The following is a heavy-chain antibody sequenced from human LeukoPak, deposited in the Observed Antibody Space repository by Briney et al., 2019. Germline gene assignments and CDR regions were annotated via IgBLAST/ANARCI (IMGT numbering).Heavy chain of an antibody. CDR2: IKYDGTVK. CDR1: GFNFRTSW. Sequence: GGSLRLSCTASGFNFRTSWMSWVRQSPGKGLEFLANIKYDGTVKNYVDSVKGRFTISRDNPKNPLYLQMDSLRAEDTAVYYCARDPDSSSFDYWGQGALVTVSS. V-gene: IGHV3-7*01. CDR3: ARDPDSSSFDY. D-gene: IGHD6-13*01. J-gene: IGHJ4*02.